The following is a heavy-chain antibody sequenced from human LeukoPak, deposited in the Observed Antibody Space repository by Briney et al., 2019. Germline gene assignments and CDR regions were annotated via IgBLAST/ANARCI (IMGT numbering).Heavy chain of an antibody. J-gene: IGHJ6*02. CDR1: GGTFISYA. Sequence: GASVKVSCKASGGTFISYAISWVRQAPGQGLEWMGGIIPIFGTANYAQKFQGRVTITADESTSTAYMELSSLRSEDTAVYYCARDLITMVRGVITPVGMDVWGQGTTVTVSS. CDR3: ARDLITMVRGVITPVGMDV. V-gene: IGHV1-69*13. CDR2: IIPIFGTA. D-gene: IGHD3-10*01.